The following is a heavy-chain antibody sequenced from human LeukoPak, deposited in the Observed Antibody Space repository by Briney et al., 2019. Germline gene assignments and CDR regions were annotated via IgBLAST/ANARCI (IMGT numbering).Heavy chain of an antibody. CDR1: GFTFSNAW. CDR3: TSGYSSGWFFIDY. V-gene: IGHV3-15*01. CDR2: IKSKIDGGRT. J-gene: IGHJ4*02. Sequence: RGSLRPSSAASGFTFSNAWMSWVRQAPGKGLEWVSGIKSKIDGGRTDYNPSVKSRFTISRDDSKNTLYLQMNSLKTEDTAVYYCTSGYSSGWFFIDYWGQGTLVTVSS. D-gene: IGHD6-19*01.